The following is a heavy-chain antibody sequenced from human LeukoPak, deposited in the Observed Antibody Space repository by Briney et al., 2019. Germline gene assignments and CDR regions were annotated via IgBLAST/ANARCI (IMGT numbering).Heavy chain of an antibody. CDR2: IRYDGSNK. CDR3: AKDLGSSGYPFDY. V-gene: IGHV3-30*02. Sequence: GGSLRLSCAASGFTFSSYGMHWVRQAPGKGLEWVAFIRYDGSNKYYADSVKGRFTISRDNSKNTLYLQMNSLRAEDTAVYYCAKDLGSSGYPFDYWGQGTLVTVSS. J-gene: IGHJ4*02. CDR1: GFTFSSYG. D-gene: IGHD3-22*01.